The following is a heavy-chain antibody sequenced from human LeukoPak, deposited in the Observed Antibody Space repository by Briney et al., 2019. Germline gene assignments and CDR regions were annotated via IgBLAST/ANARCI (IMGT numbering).Heavy chain of an antibody. V-gene: IGHV5-51*01. CDR3: ASAGHGDYVWDY. J-gene: IGHJ4*02. CDR1: GYSFTYW. Sequence: GESLKISCKGSGYSFTYWIGWVRQMPGKGLEWMGIIYSGDSHTKYSPSFQGRVTISADKSISTAYLQWSSLEASDTAMYYCASAGHGDYVWDYWGQGTLVTVSS. CDR2: IYSGDSHT. D-gene: IGHD4-17*01.